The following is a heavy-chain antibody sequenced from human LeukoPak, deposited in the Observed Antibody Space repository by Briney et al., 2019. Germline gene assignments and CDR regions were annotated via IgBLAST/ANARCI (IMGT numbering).Heavy chain of an antibody. CDR2: ISPTGRTM. Sequence: PGGSLRLSCATSEFTFSAYAMNWVRQAPGKGLEWVGYISPTGRTMFYTGSVKGRFTISRDNADNSLYLQMKSLRVEDTAMYYCVRGGWRIIETGGDSWGQGTLVTVSS. J-gene: IGHJ4*02. V-gene: IGHV3-48*04. CDR1: EFTFSAYA. D-gene: IGHD2-15*01. CDR3: VRGGWRIIETGGDS.